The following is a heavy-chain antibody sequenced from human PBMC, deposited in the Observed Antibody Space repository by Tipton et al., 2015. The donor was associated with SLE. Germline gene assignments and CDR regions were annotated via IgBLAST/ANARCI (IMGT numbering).Heavy chain of an antibody. CDR1: GYTFINYS. D-gene: IGHD1-20*01. CDR3: ATLTGYTDGY. CDR2: IYPRDGGT. V-gene: IGHV1-46*01. Sequence: QLVQSGGEVKKPGASVKVSCKASGYTFINYSISWVRQAPGQGLEWMGTIYPRDGGTSYAQNLQGRVTMTRDTSTSIVYMELSSLRSDDTAVYYCATLTGYTDGYWGQGTLVTVSS. J-gene: IGHJ4*02.